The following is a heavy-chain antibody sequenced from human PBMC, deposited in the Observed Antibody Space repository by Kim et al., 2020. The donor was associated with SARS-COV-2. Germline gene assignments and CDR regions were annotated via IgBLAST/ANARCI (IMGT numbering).Heavy chain of an antibody. D-gene: IGHD6-13*01. J-gene: IGHJ3*02. V-gene: IGHV3-33*01. CDR2: IWAAGCNK. CDR3: ARDGSSSWYWNAFDI. Sequence: GGSLRLSCAASGFTFSSYGMHWVRQGPGEVWAWVAVIWAAGCNKYYADSVKGRFTISRDNSKNTLYLQMNSLRAEDTAVYYCARDGSSSWYWNAFDIWGQGTMVTVSS. CDR1: GFTFSSYG.